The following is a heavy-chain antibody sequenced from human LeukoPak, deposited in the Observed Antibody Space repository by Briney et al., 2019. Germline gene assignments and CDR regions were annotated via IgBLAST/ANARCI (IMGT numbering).Heavy chain of an antibody. J-gene: IGHJ4*02. CDR2: IHWNGGGT. CDR1: GFTFDDYD. D-gene: IGHD1-26*01. CDR3: ARESGGSYGGG. V-gene: IGHV3-20*04. Sequence: GGSLRLSCAASGFTFDDYDMGWVRQAPGKGLEWVSGIHWNGGGTGYADSVKGRFTISRDNAKNSPYLQMNSLRVEDTALYYCARESGGSYGGGWGQGTLVTVSS.